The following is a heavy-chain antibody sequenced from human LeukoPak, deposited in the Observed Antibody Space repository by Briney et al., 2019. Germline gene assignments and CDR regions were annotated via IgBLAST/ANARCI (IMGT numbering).Heavy chain of an antibody. Sequence: SVKASCKASGGTFSSYAISWVRQAPGQGLEWMGGIIPIFGTANYAQKFQGRVTITADESTSTAYMELSSLRSEDTAVYYCARARGSGSYYGHDYYYYYYMDVWGQGTTVTVSS. CDR3: ARARGSGSYYGHDYYYYYYMDV. CDR2: IIPIFGTA. CDR1: GGTFSSYA. D-gene: IGHD3-10*01. V-gene: IGHV1-69*13. J-gene: IGHJ6*03.